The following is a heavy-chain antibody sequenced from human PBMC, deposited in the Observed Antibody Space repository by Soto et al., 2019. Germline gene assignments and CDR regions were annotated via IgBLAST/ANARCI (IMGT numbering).Heavy chain of an antibody. Sequence: EVQLLESGGGLVKPGGSLRLSCAASGFTFSKYAMSWVRLAPGKGLEWVSSISANGGITDYADSVKGRFPISRDNFQNILSLQMDSLTGDDTALYFCAKDKYTDSVRKVWFFDYWGRGTLVTVSS. CDR3: AKDKYTDSVRKVWFFDY. CDR2: ISANGGIT. D-gene: IGHD2-15*01. J-gene: IGHJ2*01. V-gene: IGHV3-23*01. CDR1: GFTFSKYA.